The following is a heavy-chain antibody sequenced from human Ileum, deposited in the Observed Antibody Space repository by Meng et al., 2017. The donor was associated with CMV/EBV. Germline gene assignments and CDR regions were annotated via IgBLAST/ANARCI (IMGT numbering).Heavy chain of an antibody. CDR1: GASISSGDYH. Sequence: SETLSPTCTVSGASISSGDYHWNWIRQHPGKGLEWIGFIYYSGGTYYNPSLKGRVTISVDTSKNQFSLKLISVTAADTAFYYCARDRGYGFWSGSHYFDYWGQGTLVTVSS. V-gene: IGHV4-31*03. CDR2: IYYSGGT. D-gene: IGHD3-3*01. J-gene: IGHJ4*02. CDR3: ARDRGYGFWSGSHYFDY.